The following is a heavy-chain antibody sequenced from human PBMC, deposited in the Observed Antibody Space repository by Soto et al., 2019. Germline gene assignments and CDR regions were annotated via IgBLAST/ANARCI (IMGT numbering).Heavy chain of an antibody. J-gene: IGHJ5*02. CDR2: MNPDGSEQ. D-gene: IGHD2-21*01. CDR3: TRDLNHDCGP. Sequence: DVHLVESGGALVEHGGSLRLSCAASGFTFSDYWMTWVRQTPGKGLEGVANMNPDGSEQYYLDSVKGRFTISRDNAKNSLYLQMNNLRGEDTAVYYCTRDLNHDCGPWGQGTQVIVSS. V-gene: IGHV3-7*04. CDR1: GFTFSDYW.